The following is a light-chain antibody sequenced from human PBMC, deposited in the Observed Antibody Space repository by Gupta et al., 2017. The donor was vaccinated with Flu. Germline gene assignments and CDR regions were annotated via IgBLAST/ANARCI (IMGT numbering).Light chain of an antibody. J-gene: IGKJ5*01. V-gene: IGKV1-5*03. CDR3: QLYNSYSGLT. Sequence: DIQMTQSPSTLSASVGDRVTITCRASQSISSWLAWYQQKPGKAPKLLIYKASSLESGVPSRFSGSGSGTEFTLTISSRQPDDFATYYCQLYNSYSGLTFGQGTRLEIK. CDR2: KAS. CDR1: QSISSW.